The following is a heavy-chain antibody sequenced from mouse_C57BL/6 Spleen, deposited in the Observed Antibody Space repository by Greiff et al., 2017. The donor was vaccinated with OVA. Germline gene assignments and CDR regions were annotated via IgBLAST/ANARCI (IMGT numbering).Heavy chain of an antibody. CDR1: GFTFSDYG. J-gene: IGHJ1*03. D-gene: IGHD2-1*01. V-gene: IGHV5-17*01. Sequence: EVQLQESGGGLVKPGGSLKLSCAASGFTFSDYGMHWVRQAPETGLEWVAYISSGSSTIYYADTVKGRFTISRDNAKNTLFLQMTSLRSEDTAMYYCARQTTMDGYFDVWGTGTTVTVSS. CDR3: ARQTTMDGYFDV. CDR2: ISSGSSTI.